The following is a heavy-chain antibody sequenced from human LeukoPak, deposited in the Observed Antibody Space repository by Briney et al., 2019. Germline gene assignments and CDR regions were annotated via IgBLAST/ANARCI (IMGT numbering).Heavy chain of an antibody. CDR2: IYPGDSDT. D-gene: IGHD2-21*02. CDR1: GYSFTSYW. Sequence: ESLKISCKGSGYSFTSYWIGWVRQMPGKGLEWMGIIYPGDSDTRYSPSFQGQVTISADKSISTAYLQWSSLKASDTAMYYCVRPPEYCGGDCYFDYWGQGTLVTVSS. V-gene: IGHV5-51*01. CDR3: VRPPEYCGGDCYFDY. J-gene: IGHJ4*02.